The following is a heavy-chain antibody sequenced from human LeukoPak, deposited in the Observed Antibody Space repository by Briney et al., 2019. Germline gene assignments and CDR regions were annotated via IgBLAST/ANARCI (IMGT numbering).Heavy chain of an antibody. J-gene: IGHJ6*02. V-gene: IGHV5-51*01. CDR1: IYSFTSYW. Sequence: GESLKISCKGYIYSFTSYWIGWVRQMPGKGLEWMGIINPADSDTRYSPSFQGQVTISTDKSISTAYLQWSSLKASDTAMYYCARLGDYGMDVWGQGTTVAAPS. CDR3: ARLGDYGMDV. CDR2: INPADSDT.